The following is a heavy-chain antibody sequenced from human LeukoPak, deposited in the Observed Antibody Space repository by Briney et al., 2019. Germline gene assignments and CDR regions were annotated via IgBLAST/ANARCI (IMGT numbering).Heavy chain of an antibody. D-gene: IGHD4-17*01. CDR3: AREDYAVYYGMDV. CDR2: ISSSGSTI. CDR1: GFTFSSYE. V-gene: IGHV3-48*03. J-gene: IGHJ6*02. Sequence: GGSLRLSCAASGFTFSSYEMNWVRQAPGKGLEWASYISSSGSTIYYADSVKGRFTISRDNAKNSLYLQMNSLRAEDTAVYYCAREDYAVYYGMDVWGQGTTVTVSS.